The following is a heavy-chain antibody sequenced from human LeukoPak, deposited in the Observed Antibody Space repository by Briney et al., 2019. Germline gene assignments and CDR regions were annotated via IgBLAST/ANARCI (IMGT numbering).Heavy chain of an antibody. Sequence: SGPTLVKPTQTLTLTCTFSGFSLSTSEVGVGWSRQPPGKALEWLALIYWSDDKRYSPSLKSRLPLTKDTSKNQVVLTMTNMDPVDTATCYYAHVSHSVYSDYWGQGTLVTVSS. CDR2: IYWSDDK. J-gene: IGHJ4*02. CDR3: AHVSHSVYSDY. CDR1: GFSLSTSEVG. D-gene: IGHD2-21*01. V-gene: IGHV2-5*01.